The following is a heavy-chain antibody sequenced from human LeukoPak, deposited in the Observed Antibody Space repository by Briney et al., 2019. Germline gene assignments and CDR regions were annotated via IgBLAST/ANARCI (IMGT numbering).Heavy chain of an antibody. CDR1: GGSISSSNW. J-gene: IGHJ5*02. Sequence: SETLSLTCAVSGGSISSSNWWSWVRQPPGEGLEWIGETYDSGSTKYNPSLKSRVTISVDKSKNQFSLKLSSVTAADTAVYYYPKTTHTTHTTWFDLLWQGCMFPVSS. V-gene: IGHV4-4*02. D-gene: IGHD1/OR15-1a*01. CDR3: PKTTHTTHTTWFDL. CDR2: TYDSGST.